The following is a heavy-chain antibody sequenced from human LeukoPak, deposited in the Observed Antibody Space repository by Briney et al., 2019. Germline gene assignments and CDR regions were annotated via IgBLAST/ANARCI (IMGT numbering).Heavy chain of an antibody. Sequence: SETLSLTCSVSGGSISGYYWSWIRQPPGKGPEWIGFIYYTGSTFYDPTLKSRVTISVDTSKTQLSLKLTSVTAADTAVYYCARLSGSGSFYDPGNWFDPWGQGIQVTVSS. CDR3: ARLSGSGSFYDPGNWFDP. CDR2: IYYTGST. CDR1: GGSISGYY. V-gene: IGHV4-59*08. D-gene: IGHD3-10*01. J-gene: IGHJ5*02.